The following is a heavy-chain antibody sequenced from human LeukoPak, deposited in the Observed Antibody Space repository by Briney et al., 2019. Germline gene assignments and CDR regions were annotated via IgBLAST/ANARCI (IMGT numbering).Heavy chain of an antibody. CDR2: IYHSGST. CDR1: GGSISSSNW. D-gene: IGHD2-2*01. V-gene: IGHV4-4*02. J-gene: IGHJ5*02. Sequence: SSGTLSLTCAVSGGSISSSNWWSWVRQPPGKGLEWIGEIYHSGSTNYNPSLKSRVTISVDKSKNQFSLKLSSVTAADTAVYYCARLSIVVVPAAIGCWFDPWGQGTLVTVSS. CDR3: ARLSIVVVPAAIGCWFDP.